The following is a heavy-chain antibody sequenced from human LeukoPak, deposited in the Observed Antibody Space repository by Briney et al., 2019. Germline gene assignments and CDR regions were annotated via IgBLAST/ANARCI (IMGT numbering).Heavy chain of an antibody. Sequence: PSETLSLTCAVYGGSFSGYYWSWIRQPPGKGLEWIGEINHSGSTNYNPSLKSRVTISVDTSKNQFSLKLSSVTAADTAVYYCASGYPGRYVDYWGQGTLVTVSS. CDR2: INHSGST. CDR3: ASGYPGRYVDY. V-gene: IGHV4-34*01. CDR1: GGSFSGYY. D-gene: IGHD3-16*01. J-gene: IGHJ4*02.